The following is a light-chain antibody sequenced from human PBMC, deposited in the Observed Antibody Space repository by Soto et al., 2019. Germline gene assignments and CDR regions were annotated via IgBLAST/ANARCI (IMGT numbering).Light chain of an antibody. V-gene: IGKV1-39*01. CDR1: QSISKF. CDR3: QQNYNTPIT. J-gene: IGKJ5*01. CDR2: AAS. Sequence: DFELTQSPSSLSSVVLYIFSISCLASQSISKFLSLYQQRPGTAPKLLIYAASSLESGVPSRFSGSGSGTDFTLTISSLQPEDFATYYCQQNYNTPITFGQGTRLEIK.